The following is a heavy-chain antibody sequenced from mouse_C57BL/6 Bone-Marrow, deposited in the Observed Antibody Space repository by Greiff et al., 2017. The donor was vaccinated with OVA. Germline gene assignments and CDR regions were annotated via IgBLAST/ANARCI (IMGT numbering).Heavy chain of an antibody. CDR2: IDPSYSYT. J-gene: IGHJ3*01. CDR3: GSAVVAY. CDR1: GYTFTSYW. Sequence: VQLQQPGAELVKPGASVKLSCKASGYTFTSYWMQWVKQRPGQGLEWIGEIDPSYSYTNYNQKFKGKATLTVDTSSSTTYMQLSTLTSDDSAVCYCGSAVVAYWDRGTLVTVSA. V-gene: IGHV1-50*01.